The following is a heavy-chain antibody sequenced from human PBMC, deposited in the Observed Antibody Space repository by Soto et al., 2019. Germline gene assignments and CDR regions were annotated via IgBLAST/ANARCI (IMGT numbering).Heavy chain of an antibody. Sequence: SETLSLTCTVSGGSVSSGGYYWNWIRQPPGKGLEWIGYIYYSGSTNYCPSLKSRVTISLDTSKNQFSLKLTSVTAADTAVYYCARGRTEPAVAGGNWVDPWGQGTLVTVSS. D-gene: IGHD6-19*01. CDR2: IYYSGST. CDR1: GGSVSSGGYY. J-gene: IGHJ5*02. V-gene: IGHV4-61*08. CDR3: ARGRTEPAVAGGNWVDP.